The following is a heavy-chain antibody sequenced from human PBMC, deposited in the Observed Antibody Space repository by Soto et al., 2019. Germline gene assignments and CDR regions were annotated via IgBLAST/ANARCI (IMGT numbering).Heavy chain of an antibody. Sequence: QVQLLQSGAEVKKPGASVKVSCKVSGHTLTELSMHWVRQAPGRGLEWMGGFDPEDGETIFAQKFQGRVTMTEDTSTDSTYMALTSLRPEDTAVYYCAAGGTRWLHSPFDYWGQGTLVTISS. CDR1: GHTLTELS. J-gene: IGHJ4*02. CDR2: FDPEDGET. D-gene: IGHD1-1*01. V-gene: IGHV1-24*01. CDR3: AAGGTRWLHSPFDY.